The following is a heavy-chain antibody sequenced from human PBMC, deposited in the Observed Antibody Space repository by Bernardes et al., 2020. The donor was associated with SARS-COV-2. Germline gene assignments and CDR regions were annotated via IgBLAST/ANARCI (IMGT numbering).Heavy chain of an antibody. CDR2: IIPIFGKP. V-gene: IGHV1-69*06. J-gene: IGHJ6*02. D-gene: IGHD1-7*01. Sequence: SVKVSCKASGGTFVNYAMSWVRQAPGQGLEWMGDIIPIFGKPNYEQKFKGQAPFTADKSTSTVYLELSSLRSEDTAVYYCARGEEPGTTYDTYYGLDVWGQGTTVTISS. CDR3: ARGEEPGTTYDTYYGLDV. CDR1: GGTFVNYA.